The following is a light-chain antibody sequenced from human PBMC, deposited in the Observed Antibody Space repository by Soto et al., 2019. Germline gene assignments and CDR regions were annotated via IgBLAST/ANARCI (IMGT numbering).Light chain of an antibody. CDR2: KAS. V-gene: IGKV1-5*03. Sequence: DIQMTQSPSTLSASVGDRVTITCRASQSISSWLAWYQQKPGKAPKVLIYKASSLGSGVPSRFSGTGSGTEFTLTISSLQPDDFATYYCQQYNSYSVFGQRTKVDIK. CDR1: QSISSW. J-gene: IGKJ1*01. CDR3: QQYNSYSV.